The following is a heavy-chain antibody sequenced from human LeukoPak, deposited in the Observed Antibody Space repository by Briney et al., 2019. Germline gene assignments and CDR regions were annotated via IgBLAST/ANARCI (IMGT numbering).Heavy chain of an antibody. V-gene: IGHV3-9*01. CDR3: VKGSQAGYSSGWPDD. D-gene: IGHD6-19*01. CDR1: GFTFDDYG. Sequence: GGSLRLSCAASGFTFDDYGMHWVRHDPGKGLEWVSGINWNSGAMAYADSVKGRFTISRDNAKNSLYLQMNSLRPEDTALYYCVKGSQAGYSSGWPDDWGQGTLVTVSS. CDR2: INWNSGAM. J-gene: IGHJ4*02.